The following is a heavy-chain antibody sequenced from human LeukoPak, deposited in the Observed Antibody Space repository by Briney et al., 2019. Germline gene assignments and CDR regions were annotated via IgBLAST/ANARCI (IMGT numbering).Heavy chain of an antibody. CDR1: GFTFSIYR. CDR2: IISSSTTL. D-gene: IGHD3-22*01. Sequence: GGSLRLSCAASGFTFSIYRMNWVRQAPGKGLDGVSYIISSSTTLYYADPVKGRFTISRDNAKNSLYLQMNSLRDEDTAVYYCARDSSNYYDSSGYYPYFDDWGQGTLVTVSS. V-gene: IGHV3-48*02. CDR3: ARDSSNYYDSSGYYPYFDD. J-gene: IGHJ4*02.